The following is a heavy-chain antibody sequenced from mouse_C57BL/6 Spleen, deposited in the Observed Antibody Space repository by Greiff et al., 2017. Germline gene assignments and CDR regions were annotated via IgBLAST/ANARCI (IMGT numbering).Heavy chain of an antibody. Sequence: VQLKESGPGLVKPSQSLSLTCSVTGYSITSGYYWNWIRQFPGNKLEWMGYISYDGSNNSNPSLKNPISITRDTSKNQFFLKLNSVTTEDTATYYCARDYGGRYYAMDYWGQGTSVTVSS. CDR3: ARDYGGRYYAMDY. V-gene: IGHV3-6*01. J-gene: IGHJ4*01. D-gene: IGHD1-2*01. CDR1: GYSITSGYY. CDR2: ISYDGSN.